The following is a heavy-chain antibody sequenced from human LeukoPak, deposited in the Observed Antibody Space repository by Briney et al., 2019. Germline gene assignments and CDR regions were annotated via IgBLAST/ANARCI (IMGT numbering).Heavy chain of an antibody. CDR3: ARDRLAVAGTTDYYYYYYMDV. D-gene: IGHD6-19*01. CDR1: GGTFSSYA. V-gene: IGHV1-69*05. J-gene: IGHJ6*03. CDR2: IIPIFGTA. Sequence: SVKVSCKASGGTFSSYAISWVRQAPGQGLEWMGRIIPIFGTANYAQKFQGRVTITTDESTSTASMELSSLRSEDTAVYYCARDRLAVAGTTDYYYYYYMDVWGKGTTVTVSS.